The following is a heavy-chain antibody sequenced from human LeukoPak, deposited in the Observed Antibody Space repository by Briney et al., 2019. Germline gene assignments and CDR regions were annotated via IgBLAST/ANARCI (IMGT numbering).Heavy chain of an antibody. Sequence: GGSLRLSCTASGFTLGDYAMSWFRQAPGKGLEWVGFIRSKAYGGTTEYAASVKGRFTISRDDSKSIAYLQMNSLKTEDTAVYYCTSGIKGYYDSSGYYPAFDPWGQGTLVTVSS. J-gene: IGHJ5*02. V-gene: IGHV3-49*03. D-gene: IGHD3-22*01. CDR2: IRSKAYGGTT. CDR1: GFTLGDYA. CDR3: TSGIKGYYDSSGYYPAFDP.